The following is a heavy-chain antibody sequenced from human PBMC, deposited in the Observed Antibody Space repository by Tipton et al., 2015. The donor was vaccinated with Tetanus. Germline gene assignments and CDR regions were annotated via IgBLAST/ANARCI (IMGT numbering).Heavy chain of an antibody. CDR1: GASIGSISYY. J-gene: IGHJ5*02. V-gene: IGHV4-61*01. D-gene: IGHD4-17*01. CDR3: ARDERYGDYAS. CDR2: TYYSGST. Sequence: TLSLTCTVSGASIGSISYYWSWIRQPPGKGLEWIGYTYYSGSTGYNPSLKSRVTISIDSSKNQFSLKLTSVTAADTAVYYCARDERYGDYASWGQGAWVPVSS.